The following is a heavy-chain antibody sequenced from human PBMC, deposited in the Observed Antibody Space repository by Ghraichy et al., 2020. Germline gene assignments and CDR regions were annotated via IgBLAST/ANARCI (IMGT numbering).Heavy chain of an antibody. CDR3: AIGGPYSGSYLDAFDI. V-gene: IGHV1-69*13. Sequence: SVKVSCKASGGTFSSYAISWVRQAPGQGLEWMGGIIPIFGTANYAQKFQGRVTITADESTSTAYMELSSLRSEDTAVYYCAIGGPYSGSYLDAFDIWGQGTMVTVSS. CDR2: IIPIFGTA. J-gene: IGHJ3*02. D-gene: IGHD1-26*01. CDR1: GGTFSSYA.